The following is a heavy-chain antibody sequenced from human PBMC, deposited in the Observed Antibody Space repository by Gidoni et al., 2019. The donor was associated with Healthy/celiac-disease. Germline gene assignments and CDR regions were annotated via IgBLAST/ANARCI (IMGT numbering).Heavy chain of an antibody. CDR1: GFTFSSYG. CDR2: IWYDGSNK. J-gene: IGHJ4*02. D-gene: IGHD3-3*01. CDR3: AREGRDFWSGYLDY. V-gene: IGHV3-33*01. Sequence: QVQLVESGGGVVQPGRSLRLSCAASGFTFSSYGMHWVRQAPGKGLEWVAVIWYDGSNKYYADSVKGRFTISRDNSKNTLYLQMNSLRAEDTAVYYCAREGRDFWSGYLDYWGQGTLVTVSS.